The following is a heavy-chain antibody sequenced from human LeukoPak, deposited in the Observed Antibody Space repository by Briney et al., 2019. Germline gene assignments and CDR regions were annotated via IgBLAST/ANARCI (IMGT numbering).Heavy chain of an antibody. V-gene: IGHV4-34*01. J-gene: IGHJ4*02. Sequence: SETLSLTCAVYGGSFSGYYWSWIRQPPGKGLEWIGEINHSGSTSYNPSLKSRVTISVDTSKNQFSLKLSSVTAADTAVYYCARGGRQREYYWGQGTLVTVSS. CDR3: ARGGRQREYY. CDR2: INHSGST. D-gene: IGHD6-25*01. CDR1: GGSFSGYY.